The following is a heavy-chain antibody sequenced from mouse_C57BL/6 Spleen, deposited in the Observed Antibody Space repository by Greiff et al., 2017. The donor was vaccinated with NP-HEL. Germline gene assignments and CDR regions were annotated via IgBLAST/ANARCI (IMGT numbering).Heavy chain of an antibody. D-gene: IGHD2-3*01. V-gene: IGHV1-50*01. CDR3: ASDDGYAMDY. CDR1: GYTFTSYW. CDR2: IDPSDSYT. J-gene: IGHJ4*01. Sequence: QVQLQQPGAELVKPGASVKLSCKASGYTFTSYWMQWVKQRPGQGLEWIGEIDPSDSYTNYNQKFKGKATLTVDTSSSTAYMQLSSLTSDDSAVYCCASDDGYAMDYWGQGTSVTVSA.